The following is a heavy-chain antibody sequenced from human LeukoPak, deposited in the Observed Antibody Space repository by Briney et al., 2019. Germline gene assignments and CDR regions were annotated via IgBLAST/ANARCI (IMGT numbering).Heavy chain of an antibody. V-gene: IGHV4-34*01. J-gene: IGHJ4*02. CDR1: GGSFSGYY. Sequence: PSETLSLTCAGYGGSFSGYYWSWIRQPPGKGLEWFGEIDHSGSTNYNPSLKSRVTISVDTSKNQFSLKLISVTAADTAVYYCARGRSRPWTQLWSPPFDFWGQGTLVTVSS. CDR3: ARGRSRPWTQLWSPPFDF. D-gene: IGHD5-18*01. CDR2: IDHSGST.